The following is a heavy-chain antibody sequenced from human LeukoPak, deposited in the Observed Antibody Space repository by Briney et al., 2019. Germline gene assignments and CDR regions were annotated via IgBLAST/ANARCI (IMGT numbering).Heavy chain of an antibody. CDR1: GFTFDDYA. V-gene: IGHV3-9*01. J-gene: IGHJ6*02. CDR2: INWNSDRI. D-gene: IGHD6-6*01. Sequence: GRSLRLSCAASGFTFDDYAMHWVRQAPGKGLEWVSGINWNSDRIGYADSVKGRFTITRDNAKSSLYLQMNSLRAEDTALYYCAKDSSSSPYYGMDVWGQGTTVTVSS. CDR3: AKDSSSSPYYGMDV.